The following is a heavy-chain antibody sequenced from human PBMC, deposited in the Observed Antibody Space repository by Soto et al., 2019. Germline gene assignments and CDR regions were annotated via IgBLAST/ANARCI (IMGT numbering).Heavy chain of an antibody. CDR2: ISSSGSTI. D-gene: IGHD6-13*01. Sequence: GALRLSCAASGFTFSDYYMSWIRQAPGEGLEWVSYISSSGSTIYYADSVKGRFTISRDNAKNSLYLQMNSLRAEDTAVYYCARGSSSSSWYVGAGWFDPWGQGTLVTVSS. V-gene: IGHV3-11*01. CDR1: GFTFSDYY. CDR3: ARGSSSSSWYVGAGWFDP. J-gene: IGHJ5*02.